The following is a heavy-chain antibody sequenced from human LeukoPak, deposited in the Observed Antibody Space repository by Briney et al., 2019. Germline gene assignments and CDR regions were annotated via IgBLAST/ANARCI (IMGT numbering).Heavy chain of an antibody. CDR2: IRSKAYGGTT. CDR1: GFTFSSYW. J-gene: IGHJ4*02. CDR3: TRTMIVVVTPFDY. D-gene: IGHD3-22*01. Sequence: GGSLRLSCAASGFTFSSYWMNWVRQAPGKGLEWVGFIRSKAYGGTTEYAASVKGRFTISRDDSKSIAYLQMNSLKTEDTAVYYCTRTMIVVVTPFDYWGQGTLVTVSS. V-gene: IGHV3-49*04.